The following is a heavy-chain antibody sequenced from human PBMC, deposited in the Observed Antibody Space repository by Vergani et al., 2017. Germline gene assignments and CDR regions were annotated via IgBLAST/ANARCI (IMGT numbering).Heavy chain of an antibody. Sequence: AASGFTFSSYWMSWVRQAPGKGLECVANIKQDGSEKYYVDSVKGRFTISRDNAKNSLYLQMNSLRAEDTAVYYCARDSVPLGYCSSTSCYTDNWFDPWGQGTLVTVSS. J-gene: IGHJ5*02. V-gene: IGHV3-7*01. CDR2: IKQDGSEK. CDR3: ARDSVPLGYCSSTSCYTDNWFDP. D-gene: IGHD2-2*02. CDR1: GFTFSSYW.